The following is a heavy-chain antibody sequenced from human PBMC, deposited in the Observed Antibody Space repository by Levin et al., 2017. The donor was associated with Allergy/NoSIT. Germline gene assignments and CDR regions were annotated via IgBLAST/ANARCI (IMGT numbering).Heavy chain of an antibody. Sequence: PGGSLRLSCAASGFTFSSYWMTRVRQAPGKGLEWVANIKQEGIDKYYVDSVKGRFTISRDNAKNSLYLQMSSLRAEDTAVYFCARVPYSYGMDVWGQGTTVTVSS. CDR3: ARVPYSYGMDV. CDR1: GFTFSSYW. J-gene: IGHJ6*02. CDR2: IKQEGIDK. V-gene: IGHV3-7*01.